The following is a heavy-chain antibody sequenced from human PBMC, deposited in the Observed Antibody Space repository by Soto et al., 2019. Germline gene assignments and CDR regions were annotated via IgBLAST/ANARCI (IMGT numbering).Heavy chain of an antibody. Sequence: QVQLQESGPGLVKPSETLSLTCTASGGSISSYYWSWIRQPPGKGLEWIGYIYYSGSTNYNPSLKSRVTISVDTSKTQLSLKLSSVAAADTAVYYCARRYGYRFDYWGQGTLVTVSS. V-gene: IGHV4-59*08. J-gene: IGHJ4*02. CDR2: IYYSGST. CDR1: GGSISSYY. D-gene: IGHD5-18*01. CDR3: ARRYGYRFDY.